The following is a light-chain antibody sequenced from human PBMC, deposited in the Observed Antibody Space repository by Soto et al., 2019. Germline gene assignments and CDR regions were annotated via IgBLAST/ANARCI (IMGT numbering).Light chain of an antibody. CDR2: GAS. V-gene: IGKV3-20*01. CDR3: QLYGNSPIYT. CDR1: QTVSSTY. J-gene: IGKJ2*01. Sequence: PGDRATLSCRASQTVSSTYLAWLQQKPGQAPRLLIFGASSRAADIPDRFSGSGSGTDFTLTIGRLEPEDFAVYYCQLYGNSPIYTFGQGTKLEIK.